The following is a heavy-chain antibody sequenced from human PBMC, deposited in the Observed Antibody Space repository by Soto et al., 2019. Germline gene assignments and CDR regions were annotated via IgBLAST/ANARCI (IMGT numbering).Heavy chain of an antibody. J-gene: IGHJ5*02. Sequence: GGSLRLSCSASGFTLSTYWMNWVRQVPGKGLVWVSRISSGGTYTNYADSVKGRFTISRDSARNTLFLQMNYLTGEDTAVYYCARTFVDGMAGFGPWGQGTLVTVSS. CDR3: ARTFVDGMAGFGP. D-gene: IGHD2-15*01. CDR1: GFTLSTYW. V-gene: IGHV3-74*01. CDR2: ISSGGTYT.